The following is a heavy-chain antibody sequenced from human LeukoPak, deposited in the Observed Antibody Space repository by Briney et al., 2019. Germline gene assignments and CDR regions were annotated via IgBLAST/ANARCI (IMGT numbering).Heavy chain of an antibody. Sequence: ASVKVSCKASGYTFTSYAMHWVRQAPGQRLEWMGWINAGNGNTKYSQKFQGRVTITRDTSASTAYMELSSLRSEDTAVYYCARSVGAIFLYYGMDVWGQGTTVTVSS. CDR1: GYTFTSYA. V-gene: IGHV1-3*01. D-gene: IGHD1-26*01. J-gene: IGHJ6*02. CDR3: ARSVGAIFLYYGMDV. CDR2: INAGNGNT.